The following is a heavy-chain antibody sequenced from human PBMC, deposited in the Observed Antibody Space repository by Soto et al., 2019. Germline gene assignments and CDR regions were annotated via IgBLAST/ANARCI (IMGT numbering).Heavy chain of an antibody. CDR2: INPNSGGT. V-gene: IGHV1-2*04. D-gene: IGHD2-15*01. Sequence: ASVKVYCKASGYTFTGYYMHWVRQAPGQGLEWMGWINPNSGGTNYAQKFQGWVTMTRDTSISTAYMELSRLRSDDTAVYYCARDSHRGSDAFDIWGQGTMVTVSS. CDR3: ARDSHRGSDAFDI. CDR1: GYTFTGYY. J-gene: IGHJ3*02.